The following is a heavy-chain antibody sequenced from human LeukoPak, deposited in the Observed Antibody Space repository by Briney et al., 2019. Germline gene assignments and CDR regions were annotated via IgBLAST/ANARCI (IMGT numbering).Heavy chain of an antibody. CDR3: ARGEHSSSWPNLYFDY. CDR2: ISAYNGAT. V-gene: IGHV1-18*01. J-gene: IGHJ4*02. D-gene: IGHD6-13*01. Sequence: ASVMVSCTATGYTFTSYYITWVRQAPGQGLEWMGWISAYNGATNYAQKLQGRVTMSTDTSTSTAYMELRSLRSDDTAVYYCARGEHSSSWPNLYFDYWGQGTLVTVSS. CDR1: GYTFTSYY.